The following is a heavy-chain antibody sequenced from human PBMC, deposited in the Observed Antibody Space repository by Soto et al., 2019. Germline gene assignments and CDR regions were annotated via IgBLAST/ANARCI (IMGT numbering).Heavy chain of an antibody. J-gene: IGHJ6*02. CDR2: IYSGGST. CDR1: EFTVSSNY. D-gene: IGHD1-26*01. V-gene: IGHV3-53*01. Sequence: EVSLRLSCAASEFTVSSNYMNWVRQAPGKGLECVSTIYSGGSTYYADSVKGRFTISRDNSKNTLYLQMNNLRAEDTAVYYCAGRVGATNYGMDVWGQGTTVTVSS. CDR3: AGRVGATNYGMDV.